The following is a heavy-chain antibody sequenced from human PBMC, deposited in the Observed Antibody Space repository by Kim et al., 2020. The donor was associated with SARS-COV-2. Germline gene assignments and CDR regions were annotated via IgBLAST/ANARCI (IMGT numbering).Heavy chain of an antibody. CDR1: GFTFSNYA. D-gene: IGHD3-3*01. V-gene: IGHV3-23*01. CDR2: ISGSGGST. J-gene: IGHJ4*01. CDR3: AKDPHYDFWSGYYFDY. Sequence: GGSLRLSCAASGFTFSNYAMSRVRQAPGKGLEWVSTISGSGGSTYYADSVKGRFTISRDSSKNTLFLQMNSLRAEDTALYYCAKDPHYDFWSGYYFDYWG.